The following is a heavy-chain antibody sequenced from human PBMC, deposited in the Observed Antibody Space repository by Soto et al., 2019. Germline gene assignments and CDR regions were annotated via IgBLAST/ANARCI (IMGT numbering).Heavy chain of an antibody. D-gene: IGHD3-10*01. CDR3: ARDSEFRVRGALGFDY. V-gene: IGHV4-4*07. CDR2: IYTSGST. CDR1: GGSISSYY. J-gene: IGHJ4*02. Sequence: QVQLQESGPGLVKPSETLSLTCTVSGGSISSYYWSWIRQPAGKGLEWIGRIYTSGSTNYNPSLKSRVTMSVDMSKNQFSLKLSSVTAADTAVYYCARDSEFRVRGALGFDYWGQGTLVTVSS.